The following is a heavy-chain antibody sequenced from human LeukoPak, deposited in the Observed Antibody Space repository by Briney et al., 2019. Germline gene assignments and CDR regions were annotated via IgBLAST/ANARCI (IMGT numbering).Heavy chain of an antibody. V-gene: IGHV4-30-2*01. J-gene: IGHJ2*01. CDR3: ARDTVTTNEYFDL. D-gene: IGHD4-17*01. CDR2: INHSGST. CDR1: GGSISSGGYS. Sequence: PSETLSLTCAVSGGSISSGGYSWSWIRQPPGKGLEWIGEINHSGSTNYNPSLKSRVTISVDTPKNQFSLKLSSVTAADTAVYYCARDTVTTNEYFDLWGRGTLVTVSS.